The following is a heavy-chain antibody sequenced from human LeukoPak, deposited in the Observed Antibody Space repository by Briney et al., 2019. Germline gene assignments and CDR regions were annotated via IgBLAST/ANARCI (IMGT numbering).Heavy chain of an antibody. V-gene: IGHV3-30*18. CDR1: GFTFSTYG. J-gene: IGHJ4*02. Sequence: GGSLRLSCVASGFTFSTYGMHWVRQAPGKGLEWVAVISKDGSIKYYADSVKGRFTISRDNAKNTLHLQMNSLRAEDTAVYYCAKGMGGYCSSTSCYIFDYWGQGTLVTVSS. CDR2: ISKDGSIK. D-gene: IGHD2-2*01. CDR3: AKGMGGYCSSTSCYIFDY.